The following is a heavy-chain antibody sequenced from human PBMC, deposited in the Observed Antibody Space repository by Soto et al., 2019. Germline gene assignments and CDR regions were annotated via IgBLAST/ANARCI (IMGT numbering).Heavy chain of an antibody. V-gene: IGHV3-33*01. Sequence: GGSLRLSCAASGFTFSSYGMHWVRQAPGKGLEWVAVIWYDGSNKYYADSVKGRFTISRDNSKNTLYLQMNSPRAEDTAVYYCARDFGSDAFDIWGQGTMVTVSS. CDR3: ARDFGSDAFDI. D-gene: IGHD3-10*01. J-gene: IGHJ3*02. CDR1: GFTFSSYG. CDR2: IWYDGSNK.